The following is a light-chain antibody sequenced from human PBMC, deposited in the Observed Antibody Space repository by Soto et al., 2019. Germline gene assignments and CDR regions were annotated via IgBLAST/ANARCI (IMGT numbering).Light chain of an antibody. J-gene: IGKJ3*01. V-gene: IGKV3-11*01. CDR3: QQRSNWPPEFT. CDR1: QSVSSS. Sequence: EIVLTQSPDTLSLSPGERATLSCRASQSVSSSLAWYQQKPGQAPRLLIYDASNRATGIPARFSGSGSGTDFTLTIISLEPEDFAVYYCQQRSNWPPEFTFGPGTKVDIK. CDR2: DAS.